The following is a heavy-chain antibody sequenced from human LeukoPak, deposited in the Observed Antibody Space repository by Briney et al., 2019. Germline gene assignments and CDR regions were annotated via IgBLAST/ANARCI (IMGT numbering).Heavy chain of an antibody. J-gene: IGHJ4*02. CDR1: GYTFINSA. V-gene: IGHV1-18*01. D-gene: IGHD1-26*01. CDR2: ISPYNGYT. Sequence: GASVKVSCKASGYTFINSAIGWVRQAPGQGLEWMGWISPYNGYTKYAESLQGRVTMTTDTSTSTAYMELRSLRSDDTAMYYCARVGASYDALIDYWGQGTRVTVSS. CDR3: ARVGASYDALIDY.